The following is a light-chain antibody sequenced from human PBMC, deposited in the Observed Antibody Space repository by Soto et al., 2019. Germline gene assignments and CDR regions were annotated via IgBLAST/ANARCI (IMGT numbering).Light chain of an antibody. CDR2: GAS. V-gene: IGKV3-20*01. J-gene: IGKJ1*01. Sequence: EIVLTQSPGTLSLSPGERATLSCRASQSVSNNYLAWYQQKPGQAPRILIYGASNRATGIPDRFSGSGSGTDFTLNICRLEPEDFAVYYCPQYGSAGTFGQGTQVEIK. CDR1: QSVSNNY. CDR3: PQYGSAGT.